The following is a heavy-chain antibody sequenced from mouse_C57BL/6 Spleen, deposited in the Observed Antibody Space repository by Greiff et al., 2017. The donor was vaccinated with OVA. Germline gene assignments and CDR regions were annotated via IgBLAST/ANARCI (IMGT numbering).Heavy chain of an antibody. Sequence: QVQLQQPGAELVKPGASVKLSCKASGYTFTSYWMHWVKQRPGQGLEWIGMIHPNSGSTNYNEKFKSKATLTVDKSSSTAYMQLSSLTSEDSAVXYCAKTAQATGFAYWGQGTLVTVSA. CDR2: IHPNSGST. J-gene: IGHJ3*01. D-gene: IGHD3-2*02. V-gene: IGHV1-64*01. CDR3: AKTAQATGFAY. CDR1: GYTFTSYW.